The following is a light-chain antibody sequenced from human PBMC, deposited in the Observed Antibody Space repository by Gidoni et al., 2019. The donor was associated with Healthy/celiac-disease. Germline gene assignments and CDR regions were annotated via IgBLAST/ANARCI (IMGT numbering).Light chain of an antibody. J-gene: IGKJ1*01. V-gene: IGKV4-1*01. CDR1: QSVLYSSNNKNY. CDR2: WAY. Sequence: DIVMTQSPDSLAVSLGERATINCKSSQSVLYSSNNKNYLAWYQQKPGQPPKLLIYWAYTRESGVPDRFSGSGSGTDFTLTISSLQDEDVAVYYCQQYYSTPPWTFGQGTKVEIK. CDR3: QQYYSTPPWT.